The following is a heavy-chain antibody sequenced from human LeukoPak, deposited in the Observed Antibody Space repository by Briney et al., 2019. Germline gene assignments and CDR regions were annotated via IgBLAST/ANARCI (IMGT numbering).Heavy chain of an antibody. CDR3: AANTIFGVVNWFDP. CDR2: ISSSSSYI. D-gene: IGHD3-3*01. Sequence: PGGSLRLSCAASGFTFSSYSMNWVRQAPGKGLEWVSSISSSSSYIYYADSVKGRFTISRDNSKNSLYLQMNSLRTEDTALYYCAANTIFGVVNWFDPWGQGTLVTVSS. CDR1: GFTFSSYS. J-gene: IGHJ5*02. V-gene: IGHV3-21*04.